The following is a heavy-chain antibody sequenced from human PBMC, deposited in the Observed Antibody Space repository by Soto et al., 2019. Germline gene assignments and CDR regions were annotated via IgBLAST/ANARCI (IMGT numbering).Heavy chain of an antibody. CDR3: ARGGGYDMGDDAFDI. CDR2: IYYSGST. Sequence: PSETLSLTCTVSGGSISSYYWSWIRQPPGKGLEWIGFIYYSGSTNYNPSLKSRVTISVDTSKNQFSLKLSSVTAADTAVYYCARGGGYDMGDDAFDIWGQGTMGTVSS. J-gene: IGHJ3*02. CDR1: GGSISSYY. D-gene: IGHD5-12*01. V-gene: IGHV4-59*01.